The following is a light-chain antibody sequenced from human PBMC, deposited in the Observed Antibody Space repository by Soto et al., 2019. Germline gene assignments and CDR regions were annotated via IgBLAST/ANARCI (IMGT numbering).Light chain of an antibody. J-gene: IGKJ1*01. CDR1: QSISSW. CDR3: QQYNSYSA. CDR2: KAS. Sequence: DIQMTQSPSTLSASVGDRVTITCRASQSISSWLAWYQQKPGKAPKLLIYKASSLEIGVPSRFSGSGSGTEFTLTISSLQPDDFATYYCQQYNSYSAFGQGTRWIS. V-gene: IGKV1-5*03.